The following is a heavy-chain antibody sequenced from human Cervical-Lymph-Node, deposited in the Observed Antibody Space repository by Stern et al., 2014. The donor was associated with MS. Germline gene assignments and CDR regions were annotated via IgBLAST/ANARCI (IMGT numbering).Heavy chain of an antibody. D-gene: IGHD3-10*01. Sequence: QLQLQESGPGLVKPSETLSLTCSVSGGSISSSSYYWGWIRQPPGKGLEWIGSIYYSGSTYYNPSLKSRVTIPVDTSKTQFSRKLSSVTAADTAVYYCARHLEWFGGYWGQGTLVTVSS. CDR3: ARHLEWFGGY. J-gene: IGHJ4*02. CDR2: IYYSGST. CDR1: GGSISSSSYY. V-gene: IGHV4-39*01.